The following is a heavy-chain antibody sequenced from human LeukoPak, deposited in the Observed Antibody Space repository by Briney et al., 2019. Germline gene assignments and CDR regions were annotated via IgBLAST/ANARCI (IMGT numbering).Heavy chain of an antibody. J-gene: IGHJ4*02. CDR3: ARSYSSSSYYFDY. Sequence: SVKVSCKASGGTFSSYAISWVRQAPGQGLEWMGGIIPIFGTANYAQKFQGRVTITTNESTSTAYMELSSLRSEDTAVYYCARSYSSSSYYFDYWGQGTLVTVSS. V-gene: IGHV1-69*05. D-gene: IGHD6-6*01. CDR1: GGTFSSYA. CDR2: IIPIFGTA.